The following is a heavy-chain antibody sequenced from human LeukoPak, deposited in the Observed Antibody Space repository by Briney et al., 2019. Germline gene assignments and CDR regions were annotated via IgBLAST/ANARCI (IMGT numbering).Heavy chain of an antibody. CDR1: GFIFSNHG. D-gene: IGHD3-10*01. V-gene: IGHV3-33*01. CDR3: ARDSYQDYYGRFDP. Sequence: GGSLRLSCAASGFIFSNHGMHWVRQAPGKRLEWVEVIWDDGNNKRYANSVNGRFTISRDNSENTLYLQMNGLTAEDTAMYYCARDSYQDYYGRFDPWGQGTLVIVSS. CDR2: IWDDGNNK. J-gene: IGHJ5*02.